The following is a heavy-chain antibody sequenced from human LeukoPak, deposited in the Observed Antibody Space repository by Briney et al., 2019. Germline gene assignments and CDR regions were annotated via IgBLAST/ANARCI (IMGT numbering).Heavy chain of an antibody. D-gene: IGHD6-19*01. CDR1: GFTFSSYG. Sequence: GRSLRLSCAASGFTFSSYGMHWVRQAPGKGLEWVAVIWHDGSDKYYAESVKGRFTISRDNSKNTLFLQMNSLRAEDTAVYYCARGRRGPIAGAVNFDYWGQGILVTVSS. CDR3: ARGRRGPIAGAVNFDY. CDR2: IWHDGSDK. V-gene: IGHV3-33*01. J-gene: IGHJ4*02.